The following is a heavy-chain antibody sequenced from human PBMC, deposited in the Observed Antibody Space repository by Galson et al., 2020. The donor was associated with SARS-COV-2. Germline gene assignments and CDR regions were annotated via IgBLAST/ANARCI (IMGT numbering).Heavy chain of an antibody. CDR3: AKYWTYYYDSSGYLDY. CDR2: ISGSGGST. J-gene: IGHJ4*02. CDR1: GFTFSSYA. V-gene: IGHV3-23*01. Sequence: GESLKISCAASGFTFSSYAMSWVRQAPGKGLEWVSAISGSGGSTYYADSVKGRFTISRDNSKNTLYLQMNSLRAEDTAVYYCAKYWTYYYDSSGYLDYWGQGTLVTVSS. D-gene: IGHD3-22*01.